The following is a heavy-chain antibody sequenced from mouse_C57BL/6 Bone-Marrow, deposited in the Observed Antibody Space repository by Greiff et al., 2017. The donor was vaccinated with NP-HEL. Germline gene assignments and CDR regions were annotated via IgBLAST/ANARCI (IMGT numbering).Heavy chain of an antibody. V-gene: IGHV1-52*01. CDR2: IDPSDSET. CDR1: GYTFTSYW. Sequence: VQLQQPGAELVRPGSSVKLSCKATGYTFTSYWMHWVKQRPIQGLEWIGNIDPSDSETHYNQKFKDKATLTVDKSSSTAYMQLSSLTSEDSAVYYCARGGVVDDYAMDYWGQGTSVTVSS. D-gene: IGHD1-1*01. CDR3: ARGGVVDDYAMDY. J-gene: IGHJ4*01.